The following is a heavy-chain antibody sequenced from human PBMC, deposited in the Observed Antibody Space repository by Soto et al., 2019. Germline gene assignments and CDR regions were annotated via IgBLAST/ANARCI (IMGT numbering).Heavy chain of an antibody. V-gene: IGHV3-23*01. J-gene: IGHJ3*02. Sequence: PGGSLRLSCAVSGLICSSYDMSWVRQAPGKGLAWVSTILVAGSQHYEDSVQGRFTISRDTSKNTVFLCMNSLTAGDTAVYYCAKATATGGGAFEIYGQGTMVTVSS. CDR3: AKATATGGGAFEI. CDR2: ILVAGSQ. CDR1: GLICSSYD. D-gene: IGHD2-8*02.